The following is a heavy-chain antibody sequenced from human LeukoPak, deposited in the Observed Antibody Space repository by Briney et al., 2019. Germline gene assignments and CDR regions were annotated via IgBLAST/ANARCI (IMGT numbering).Heavy chain of an antibody. Sequence: GASVKVSCKASGYTFTSYYMHWVRQAPGQGLEWMGIINPSGGSTSYAQKFQGRVTMTRDTSTSTVYMELSSLRSKDTAVYYCARLPVPPGPDDYWGQGTLVTVSS. D-gene: IGHD6-6*01. V-gene: IGHV1-46*01. CDR3: ARLPVPPGPDDY. CDR2: INPSGGST. J-gene: IGHJ4*02. CDR1: GYTFTSYY.